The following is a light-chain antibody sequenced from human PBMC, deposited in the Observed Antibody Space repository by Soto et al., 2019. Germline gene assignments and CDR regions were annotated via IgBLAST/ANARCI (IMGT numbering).Light chain of an antibody. CDR3: MQPLQSWT. Sequence: DIVMTQSPLSLPVTPGEPASISFRSSQSLLHSYGYNYLDWDLQKPGQSPQLLIYLGSNRASGVPDRFSGSGSGTDFTLKISRVEAEDVGVYYCMQPLQSWTFGQGTKVDIK. CDR2: LGS. J-gene: IGKJ1*01. V-gene: IGKV2-28*01. CDR1: QSLLHSYGYNY.